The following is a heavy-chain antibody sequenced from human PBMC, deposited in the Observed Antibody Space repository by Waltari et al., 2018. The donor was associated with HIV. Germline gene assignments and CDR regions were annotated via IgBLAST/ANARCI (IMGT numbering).Heavy chain of an antibody. CDR1: GFTFSGSA. J-gene: IGHJ4*02. V-gene: IGHV3-73*02. D-gene: IGHD2-21*02. CDR3: MFVVVT. CDR2: IRRKPNNYAT. Sequence: EVQLVESGGGLVQPGGSLKLSCAASGFTFSGSAIHWVRQASGKGLWWVALIRRKPNNYATAYAASVKGRFTSSRDDSRNTAYLHMNSLKTEDTAVYYCMFVVVTWGQGTLVTVSS.